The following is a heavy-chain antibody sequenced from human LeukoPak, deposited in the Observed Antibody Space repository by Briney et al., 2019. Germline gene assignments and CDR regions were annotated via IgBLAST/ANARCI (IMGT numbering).Heavy chain of an antibody. V-gene: IGHV6-1*01. Sequence: SQTLSLTCAISGDSDSSNSAAWNWIRQSPSRGLEWLGRTYYRSKWYYDYAISLKSRITINPDTSKNQFSLQLNSMTPEDTALYYCARDGSKGRSSTWYEGYDPWGQGTLVTVSS. CDR2: TYYRSKWYY. D-gene: IGHD6-13*01. CDR1: GDSDSSNSAA. CDR3: ARDGSKGRSSTWYEGYDP. J-gene: IGHJ5*02.